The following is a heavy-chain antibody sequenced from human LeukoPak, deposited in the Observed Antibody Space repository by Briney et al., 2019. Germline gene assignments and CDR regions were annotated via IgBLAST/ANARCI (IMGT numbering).Heavy chain of an antibody. J-gene: IGHJ4*02. Sequence: PSETLSLTCTVSGGSISSGGYYWCWIRQHPGKGLEWLGYIYYSGSTYYNPSLKSRVTISVDTSKNQFSLKLSSVTAADTAVYYCARAPVGRDGYNSVDFWGQGTLVTVSS. CDR1: GGSISSGGYY. CDR3: ARAPVGRDGYNSVDF. D-gene: IGHD5-24*01. CDR2: IYYSGST. V-gene: IGHV4-31*03.